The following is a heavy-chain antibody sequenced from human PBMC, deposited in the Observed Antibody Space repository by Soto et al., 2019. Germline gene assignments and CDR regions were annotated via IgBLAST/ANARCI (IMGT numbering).Heavy chain of an antibody. Sequence: GGSLRLSCVASGFTFISSFMGWVRQAPGEGLEWVANINQDGGGTYYVDSVEGRFTISRDNAKDSLYLQMNSLRGEDTAVYYCARYFRGSGRYFFDYWGQGTLVTVSS. J-gene: IGHJ4*02. CDR1: GFTFISSF. CDR3: ARYFRGSGRYFFDY. CDR2: INQDGGGT. V-gene: IGHV3-7*03. D-gene: IGHD6-19*01.